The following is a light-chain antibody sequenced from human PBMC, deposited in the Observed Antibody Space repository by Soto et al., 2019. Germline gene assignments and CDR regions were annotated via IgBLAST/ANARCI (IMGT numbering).Light chain of an antibody. Sequence: QSALTQPASVSGSPGQSITISCTGTRSDVGNYNYVSWYQQLPGNAPTLMIYDVSNGPSGGSNRFSASKSGNTASLTISGLQAEDEADYYCSSYTSTSSLLFGGGTKQTVL. CDR3: SSYTSTSSLL. J-gene: IGLJ2*01. CDR2: DVS. V-gene: IGLV2-14*01. CDR1: RSDVGNYNY.